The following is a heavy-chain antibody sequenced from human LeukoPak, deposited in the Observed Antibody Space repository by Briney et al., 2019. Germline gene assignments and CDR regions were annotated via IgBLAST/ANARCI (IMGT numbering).Heavy chain of an antibody. CDR2: ISGGGDT. D-gene: IGHD2-15*01. V-gene: IGHV3-53*01. J-gene: IGHJ1*01. CDR1: GFSVSSNY. CDR3: ARDVYCSGGNCYQH. Sequence: GGSLRLSSAASGFSVSSNYVSWVRQAPGKGLEWVSVISGGGDTYYADSVKGRFTLSRDNSKNTVYLQLNSLRAEDTAVYYCARDVYCSGGNCYQHWGQGTLVSISS.